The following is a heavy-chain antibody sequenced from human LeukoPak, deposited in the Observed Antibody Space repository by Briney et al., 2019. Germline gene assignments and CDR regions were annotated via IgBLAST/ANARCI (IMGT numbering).Heavy chain of an antibody. V-gene: IGHV1-18*01. CDR3: ARDGGSYYYDSRAFDI. J-gene: IGHJ3*02. CDR1: GYTFTSYG. D-gene: IGHD3-22*01. Sequence: ASVKVSCKASGYTFTSYGISWVRQAPGQGLEWMGWISAYNGNTNYAQKLQGRVTMTTDTSTSTAYMELRGLRSDDTAVYYCARDGGSYYYDSRAFDIWGQGTMVTVSS. CDR2: ISAYNGNT.